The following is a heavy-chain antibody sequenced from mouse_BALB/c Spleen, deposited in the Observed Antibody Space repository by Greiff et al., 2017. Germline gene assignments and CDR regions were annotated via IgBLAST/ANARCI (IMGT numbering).Heavy chain of an antibody. J-gene: IGHJ3*01. CDR1: GFTFSSYT. V-gene: IGHV5-6-4*01. Sequence: EVMLVESGGGLVKPGGSLKLSCAASGFTFSSYTMSWVRQTPEKRLEWVATISSGGSYTYYPDSVKGRFTISRDNAKNTLYLQMSSLKSEDTAMYYCTRDRTGGFAYWGQGTLVTVSA. CDR2: ISSGGSYT. CDR3: TRDRTGGFAY. D-gene: IGHD4-1*01.